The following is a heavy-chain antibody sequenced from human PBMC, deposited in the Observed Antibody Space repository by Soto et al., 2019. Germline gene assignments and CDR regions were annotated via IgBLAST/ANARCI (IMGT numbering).Heavy chain of an antibody. V-gene: IGHV4-4*07. CDR2: FYASGRT. D-gene: IGHD3-10*01. Sequence: SETLSLTCTVSGASISGHFWSWIRQPAGKGLEWMGRFYASGRTNYNPSLKSRVTMSVDTSKNQFSLRLNSVTAADTAVYFCARDSEIYYYFQHWGQGSLVTVSS. CDR3: ARDSEIYYYFQH. CDR1: GASISGHF. J-gene: IGHJ1*01.